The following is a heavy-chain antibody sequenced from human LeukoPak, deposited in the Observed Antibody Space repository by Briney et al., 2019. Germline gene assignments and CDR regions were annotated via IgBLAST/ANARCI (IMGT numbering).Heavy chain of an antibody. D-gene: IGHD2-21*01. CDR2: ISSSGSTI. CDR3: ARDGGGAPLPDW. J-gene: IGHJ4*02. CDR1: GFTFSSYE. V-gene: IGHV3-48*03. Sequence: GGSLRLSCAASGFTFSSYEMNWVRQAPGKGLEWVSYISSSGSTIYYADSVKGRFTISRDNAKNSLYLQMNSLRAEDTAVYYCARDGGGAPLPDWWGQGPLVTVSS.